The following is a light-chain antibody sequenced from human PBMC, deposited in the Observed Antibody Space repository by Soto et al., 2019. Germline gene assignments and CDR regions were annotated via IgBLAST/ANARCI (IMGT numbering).Light chain of an antibody. CDR3: SSFTSSSTWV. CDR1: SSDVGAYNY. J-gene: IGLJ3*02. Sequence: QSALTQPASVSGSPGQSITISCTGTSSDVGAYNYVSWYQQYPSKAPKLMIYEVSNRPSGVSNRFSGSKSGDTASLTISGLQAVDEADYYCSSFTSSSTWVFGGGTKLTVL. CDR2: EVS. V-gene: IGLV2-14*01.